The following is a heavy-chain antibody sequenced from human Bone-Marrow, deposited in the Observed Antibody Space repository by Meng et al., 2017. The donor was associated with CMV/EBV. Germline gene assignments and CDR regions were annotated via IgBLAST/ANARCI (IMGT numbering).Heavy chain of an antibody. Sequence: SETLSLTCAVYGGSFSGYYWSWIRQPPGKGLEWIGEINHSGSTNYNPSLKSRVTITVDTSKNQFSLKLSSVTAADTAVYCCARNSAYWGEGTLVTVSS. CDR2: INHSGST. V-gene: IGHV4-34*01. D-gene: IGHD2/OR15-2a*01. J-gene: IGHJ4*02. CDR1: GGSFSGYY. CDR3: ARNSAY.